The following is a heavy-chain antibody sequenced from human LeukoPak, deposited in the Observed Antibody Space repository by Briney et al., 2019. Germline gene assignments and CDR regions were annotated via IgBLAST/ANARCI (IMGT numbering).Heavy chain of an antibody. CDR3: ARRIARYLVNYYYYSMDV. Sequence: GGSLRLSCAASGFTFSSYWMHWVRQAPGKGLEWVSVIYSGGSTYYADSVKGRFTISRDNSKNTLSLQMNNLRAEDTAVYHCARRIARYLVNYYYYSMDVWGQGTTVTVSS. D-gene: IGHD3-16*02. J-gene: IGHJ6*02. CDR2: IYSGGST. CDR1: GFTFSSYW. V-gene: IGHV3-53*01.